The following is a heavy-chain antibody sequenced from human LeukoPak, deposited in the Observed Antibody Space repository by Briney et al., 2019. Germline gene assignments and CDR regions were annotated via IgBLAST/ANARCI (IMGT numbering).Heavy chain of an antibody. Sequence: SETLSLTCTVSGGSISNYYWSWIRQPPGKGLEWIGYIYYSGSTSYNPSLKSRVTISVDTSKNQFSLKLSSVTAADTAVYYCVRDHYYDSSGYTFRHWGQGTLVTVSS. CDR1: GGSISNYY. CDR2: IYYSGST. J-gene: IGHJ1*01. V-gene: IGHV4-59*01. D-gene: IGHD3-22*01. CDR3: VRDHYYDSSGYTFRH.